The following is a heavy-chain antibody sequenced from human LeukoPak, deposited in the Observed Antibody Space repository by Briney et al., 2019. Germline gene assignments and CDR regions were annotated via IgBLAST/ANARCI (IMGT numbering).Heavy chain of an antibody. CDR1: GFSFSTYA. Sequence: PGGSLRLSCAASGFSFSTYAMHWVRQAPGKGLEWLTFIHYDESNEYYADFVKGRFIISRDNSKNTLYLQMNSLRAEDTAVYYCARAAGVGATTHPLNYYGMDVWGQGTTVTVSS. CDR3: ARAAGVGATTHPLNYYGMDV. CDR2: IHYDESNE. D-gene: IGHD1-26*01. J-gene: IGHJ6*02. V-gene: IGHV3-30*14.